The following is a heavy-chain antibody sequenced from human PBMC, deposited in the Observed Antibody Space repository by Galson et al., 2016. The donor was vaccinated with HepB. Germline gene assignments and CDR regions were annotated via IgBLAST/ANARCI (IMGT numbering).Heavy chain of an antibody. J-gene: IGHJ3*01. D-gene: IGHD2-2*01. CDR3: SRAGPTYQDAFHA. CDR1: GGAFKPFT. Sequence: SVKVSCKASGGAFKPFTISWLRQAPGQGLEWMGGVIPALHTAKSAPRFQGRVTITADESTTTVFMELSRLRSDDTAVYYCSRAGPTYQDAFHAWGQGTLVTVSS. CDR2: VIPALHTA. V-gene: IGHV1-69*13.